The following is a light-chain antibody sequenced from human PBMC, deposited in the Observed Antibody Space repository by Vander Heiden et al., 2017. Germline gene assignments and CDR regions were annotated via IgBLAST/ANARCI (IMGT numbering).Light chain of an antibody. CDR3: QQYDNLPLT. J-gene: IGKJ4*01. CDR1: QDISNY. Sequence: DMKMTQSPSSLSASLGDRVTITCQASQDISNYLTWYQQKPGQAPKLLIHDASNLDTGVPSRFSGSGSGTDFTFTISSLQPEDIATYYCQQYDNLPLTFGGGTKVDIK. V-gene: IGKV1-33*01. CDR2: DAS.